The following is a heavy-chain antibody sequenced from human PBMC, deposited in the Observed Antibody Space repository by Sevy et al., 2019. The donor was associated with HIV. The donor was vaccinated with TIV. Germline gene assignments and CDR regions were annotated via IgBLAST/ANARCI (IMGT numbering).Heavy chain of an antibody. V-gene: IGHV3-74*01. Sequence: GGSLRLTCAASGFTFSTYWMHWVRQVPGKGLVWVSRINRDGSGTTYAGSVKGRFTISRDNAKNTLYLQMNSLRVEDTAVYYCARVNIPAAEWVQGALVTVSS. CDR3: ARVNIPAAE. CDR1: GFTFSTYW. J-gene: IGHJ4*02. CDR2: INRDGSGT. D-gene: IGHD6-13*01.